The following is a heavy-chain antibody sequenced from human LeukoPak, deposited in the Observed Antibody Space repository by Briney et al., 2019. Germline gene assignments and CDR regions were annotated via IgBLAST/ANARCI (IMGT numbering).Heavy chain of an antibody. CDR2: ISSSSYI. D-gene: IGHD6-13*01. V-gene: IGHV3-21*01. J-gene: IGHJ4*02. CDR1: GFTFSSYS. CDR3: ARVAAGAYYFDY. Sequence: GGSLRLSCAASGFTFSSYSMNWVRQAPGKGLEWVSSISSSSYIYYADSVKGRFTISRDNAKNSLYLQMNSLRAEDTAVYYCARVAAGAYYFDYWGQGTLVTVSS.